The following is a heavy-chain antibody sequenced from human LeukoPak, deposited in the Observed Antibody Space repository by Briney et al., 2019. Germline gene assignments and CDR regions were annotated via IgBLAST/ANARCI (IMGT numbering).Heavy chain of an antibody. CDR1: GGAISTYY. D-gene: IGHD1/OR15-1a*01. J-gene: IGHJ4*02. V-gene: IGHV4-59*01. Sequence: SSETLSLTCTVSGGAISTYYWSWIRQSPGKGLEWIGYIFYSGNTNYNPSLKSRVTISVDTSENQFSLNLRSVTAADTAVYYCARDKEHSHGRYFDYWGQGTLVTVSS. CDR2: IFYSGNT. CDR3: ARDKEHSHGRYFDY.